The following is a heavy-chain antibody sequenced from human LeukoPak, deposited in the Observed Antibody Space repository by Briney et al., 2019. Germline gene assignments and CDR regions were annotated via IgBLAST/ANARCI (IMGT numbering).Heavy chain of an antibody. CDR3: ARAEQDYGGNSDDY. CDR1: GGTFSSYA. Sequence: SVKVSCKASGGTFSSYAISWVRQAPGQGLEWMGGIIPIFGTANYAQKFQGRVTITADKSTSTAYMELSSLRSEDTAVYYCARAEQDYGGNSDDYWGQGTLVTVSS. J-gene: IGHJ4*02. D-gene: IGHD4-23*01. CDR2: IIPIFGTA. V-gene: IGHV1-69*06.